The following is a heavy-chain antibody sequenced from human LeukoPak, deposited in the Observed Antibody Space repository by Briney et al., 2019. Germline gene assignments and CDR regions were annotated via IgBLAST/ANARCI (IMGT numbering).Heavy chain of an antibody. CDR3: ARDGSSGWASAFDI. D-gene: IGHD6-19*01. CDR2: INAGNGNT. Sequence: APVKVSCKASGYTFTSYAMHWVRQAPGQRLEWMGWINAGNGNTKYSQKFQGRVTITRDTSASTAYMELSSLRSEDTAVYYCARDGSSGWASAFDIWGQGTMVTVSS. CDR1: GYTFTSYA. V-gene: IGHV1-3*01. J-gene: IGHJ3*02.